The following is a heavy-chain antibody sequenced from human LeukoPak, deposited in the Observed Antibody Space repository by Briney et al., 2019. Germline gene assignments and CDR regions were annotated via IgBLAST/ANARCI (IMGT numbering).Heavy chain of an antibody. CDR1: EFTFSNYA. CDR2: IGAPGFST. V-gene: IGHV3-23*01. CDR3: AKISSSSATCS. D-gene: IGHD2-2*01. Sequence: EGSLRLSCAASEFTFSNYAMSWVRQAPGKGLEWVSAIGAPGFSTYYADSVKGRFTISRDNSKNTLSLQMNSLRAEDTALYYCAKISSSSATCSWGQGSLVTVSS. J-gene: IGHJ4*02.